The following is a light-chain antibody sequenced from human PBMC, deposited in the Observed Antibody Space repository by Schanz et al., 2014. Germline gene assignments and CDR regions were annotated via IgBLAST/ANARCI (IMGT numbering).Light chain of an antibody. CDR2: SHN. CDR3: AAWDDSLNAYV. J-gene: IGLJ1*01. CDR1: SSNIGAGYD. Sequence: QSVLTQPPSVSGAPGQRVTISCTGSSSNIGAGYDVHWYQQLPGTAPKLLIYSHNQRPSGVPDRFSGSKSGTSASLAISDLQSEDEADYYCAAWDDSLNAYVFGTGTKLTVL. V-gene: IGLV1-40*01.